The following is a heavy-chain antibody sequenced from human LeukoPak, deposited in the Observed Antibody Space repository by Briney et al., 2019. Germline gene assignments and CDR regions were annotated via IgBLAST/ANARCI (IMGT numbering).Heavy chain of an antibody. CDR3: AREGGYSPQGGMDV. D-gene: IGHD3-22*01. Sequence: SETLSLTCTVSGGSISSYYWSWIRQPPGKGLEWIGYIYHSGSTYYNPSLKSRVTISVDRSKNQFSLKLSSVTAADTAVYYCAREGGYSPQGGMDVWGQGTTVTVSS. J-gene: IGHJ6*02. CDR1: GGSISSYY. CDR2: IYHSGST. V-gene: IGHV4-59*12.